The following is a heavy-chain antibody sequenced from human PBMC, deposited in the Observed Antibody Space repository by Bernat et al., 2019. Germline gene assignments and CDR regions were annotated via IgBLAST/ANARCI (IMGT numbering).Heavy chain of an antibody. J-gene: IGHJ4*02. V-gene: IGHV3-48*02. CDR1: GFTFSDYG. CDR3: ARTRLTTSSSTHY. Sequence: EVQLVESGGGLVQPGGSLRLSCAASGFTFSDYGMNWVRQSPGKGLEWVSYISGSSSTIYYADSVKGRFTISRDNAKNSLYLQMNSLRDEDTAVYYCARTRLTTSSSTHYWGQGTLVTVSS. CDR2: ISGSSSTI. D-gene: IGHD1-14*01.